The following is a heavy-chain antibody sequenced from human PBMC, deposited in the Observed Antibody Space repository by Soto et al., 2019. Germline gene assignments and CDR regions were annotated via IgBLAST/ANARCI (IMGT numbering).Heavy chain of an antibody. V-gene: IGHV4-31*03. D-gene: IGHD3-10*01. J-gene: IGHJ4*02. CDR1: GGSISSGTYF. CDR2: IYYSGST. Sequence: QVQLQESGPGLVKPSQTLSLTCTFSGGSISSGTYFWRWIRPHPGKVLEWIGYIYYSGSTNYNPSLKSRVTISGDTSKNQFSLNLSSVTAADPAVYYWARGREWFGGVRDYWGQGTRVPVSS. CDR3: ARGREWFGGVRDY.